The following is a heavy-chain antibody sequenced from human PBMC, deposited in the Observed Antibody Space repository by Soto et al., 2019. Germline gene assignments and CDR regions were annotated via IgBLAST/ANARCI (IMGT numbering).Heavy chain of an antibody. CDR3: TTGKVATITVGAFDI. V-gene: IGHV3-15*07. CDR2: IKSKTDGGTT. Sequence: PVGPLRLSCGVAGFTFSNAWMNCVSQAPGKGLEWVGRIKSKTDGGTTDYAAPVKGRFTISRDDSKNTLYLQMNSLKTEDTAVYYCTTGKVATITVGAFDIWGQGTMVTVSS. J-gene: IGHJ3*02. CDR1: GFTFSNAW. D-gene: IGHD5-12*01.